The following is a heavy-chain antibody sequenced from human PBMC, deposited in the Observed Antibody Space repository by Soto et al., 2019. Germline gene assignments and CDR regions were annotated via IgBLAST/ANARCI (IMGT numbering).Heavy chain of an antibody. Sequence: QVQLQESGPGLLKPSGTLSLTCAVSGDSITVDKWWSWVRQSPGEGLEWVGDIHPSGRTNSKPSGKSRITMSVYKSKNQLSLELRSTADADTALYYCVRGGDWKFDSWGQGRLVTVSS. V-gene: IGHV4-4*02. D-gene: IGHD2-21*02. J-gene: IGHJ4*02. CDR2: IHPSGRT. CDR3: VRGGDWKFDS. CDR1: GDSITVDKW.